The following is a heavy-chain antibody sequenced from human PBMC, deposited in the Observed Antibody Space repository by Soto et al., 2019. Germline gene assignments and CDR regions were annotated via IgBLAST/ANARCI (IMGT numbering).Heavy chain of an antibody. Sequence: EVQLVESGGGLVKPGGSLRLSCAASGFTFSSYSMNWVRQAPGKGLEWVSSISSSSSYIYYADSVKGRFTISRDNAKNSLYLQMNSLRAEDTAVYYCARDDHYGDQYYYYGMDVWGRGTTVTVSS. J-gene: IGHJ6*02. V-gene: IGHV3-21*01. CDR3: ARDDHYGDQYYYYGMDV. CDR2: ISSSSSYI. D-gene: IGHD4-17*01. CDR1: GFTFSSYS.